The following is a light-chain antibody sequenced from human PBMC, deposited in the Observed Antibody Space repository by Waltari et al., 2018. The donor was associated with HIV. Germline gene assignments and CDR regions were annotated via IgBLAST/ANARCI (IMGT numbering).Light chain of an antibody. V-gene: IGLV2-8*01. CDR1: GSDVGAYNY. Sequence: QSALTQPPSASGSPGQSVTISCTGAGSDVGAYNYVSWYQQHPGKAPKLMIYEVTKRPSGGPDRFFGSKSGNTASLTVSGLQAEDEADYYCSSYAVSNSLVFGGGTKLTVL. CDR2: EVT. J-gene: IGLJ2*01. CDR3: SSYAVSNSLV.